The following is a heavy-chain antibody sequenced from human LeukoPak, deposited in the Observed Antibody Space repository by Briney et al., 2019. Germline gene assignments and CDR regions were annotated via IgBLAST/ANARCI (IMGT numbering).Heavy chain of an antibody. V-gene: IGHV4-34*01. D-gene: IGHD2-2*02. CDR2: INHSGST. CDR3: ARGTLGYCSSTSCYIPYYFDY. CDR1: GGSFSGYY. Sequence: SETLSLTCAVYGGSFSGYYWSWIRQPPGKGREWIGEINHSGSTNYNPSLKSRVTISVDTSKNQFSLKLSSVTAADTAVYYCARGTLGYCSSTSCYIPYYFDYWGQGTLVTVSS. J-gene: IGHJ4*02.